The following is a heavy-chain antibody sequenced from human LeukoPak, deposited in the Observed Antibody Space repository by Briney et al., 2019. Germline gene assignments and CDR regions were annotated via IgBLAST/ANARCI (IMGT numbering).Heavy chain of an antibody. D-gene: IGHD5-12*01. Sequence: GGSLRLSCAASGFTFSNYAMSWIRQAPGRGLEWVSVISGCCGSTYYADSVEGRFTISRDNTKNALYLQMNSLRADDTAVYYCARRGANSGHTFDYWGQGTLVSVSS. CDR2: ISGCCGST. J-gene: IGHJ4*02. CDR1: GFTFSNYA. V-gene: IGHV3-23*01. CDR3: ARRGANSGHTFDY.